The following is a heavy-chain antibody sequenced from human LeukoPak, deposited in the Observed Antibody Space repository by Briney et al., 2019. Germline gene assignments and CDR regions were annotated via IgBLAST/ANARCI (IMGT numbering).Heavy chain of an antibody. V-gene: IGHV4-59*01. Sequence: SETLSLTCTVSGDSISYYYWRWIRQPPGKGLEWIGKICYSGNTNYNPSLKRRITISVDTSKNQFSLKLNSVTAADTAVYYCARVRGYSYDSSDFDYWGQGTLVTVSS. CDR1: GDSISYYY. D-gene: IGHD5-18*01. CDR3: ARVRGYSYDSSDFDY. J-gene: IGHJ4*02. CDR2: ICYSGNT.